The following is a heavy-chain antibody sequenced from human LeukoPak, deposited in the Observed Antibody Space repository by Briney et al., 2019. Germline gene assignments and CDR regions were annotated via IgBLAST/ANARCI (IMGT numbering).Heavy chain of an antibody. CDR1: GGAISSYY. Sequence: PSETLSLTCTVSGGAISSYYWSWIRQPPGKGLEWIGYIYYSGSTNYNPSLKSRVTISVDTSKNQSSLKLSSVTAADTAVYYCAREELLPKRTNAFDIWGQGTMVTVST. V-gene: IGHV4-59*01. CDR2: IYYSGST. CDR3: AREELLPKRTNAFDI. J-gene: IGHJ3*02. D-gene: IGHD1-7*01.